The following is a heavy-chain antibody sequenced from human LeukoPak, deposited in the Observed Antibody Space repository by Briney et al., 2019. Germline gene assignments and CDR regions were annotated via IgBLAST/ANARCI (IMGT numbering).Heavy chain of an antibody. CDR2: IYPGDSDT. J-gene: IGHJ4*02. CDR1: GYSFTSYW. V-gene: IGHV5-51*01. D-gene: IGHD3-22*01. Sequence: GESLKISCKGSGYSFTSYWIGWVRQLPGKGLEWMGIIYPGDSDTRYSPSFQGQVTISADKSISTAYLQWSSLKASDTAMYYCARRGYYDSSGYPHFDYWGQGTLVTVSS. CDR3: ARRGYYDSSGYPHFDY.